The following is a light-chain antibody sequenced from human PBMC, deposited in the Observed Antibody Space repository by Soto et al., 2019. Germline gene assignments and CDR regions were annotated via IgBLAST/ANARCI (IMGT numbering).Light chain of an antibody. CDR3: SAWDDSLNAVV. Sequence: QAVVTQPPSASGTPGQSVTISCSGSNSNIGSTSVNWYQQVPGTAPKLLIYRDNQRPSGVPDRFSGSKSGTAASLAISGLQSEDEADYYCSAWDDSLNAVVFGGGTKLTVL. CDR2: RDN. J-gene: IGLJ2*01. CDR1: NSNIGSTS. V-gene: IGLV1-44*01.